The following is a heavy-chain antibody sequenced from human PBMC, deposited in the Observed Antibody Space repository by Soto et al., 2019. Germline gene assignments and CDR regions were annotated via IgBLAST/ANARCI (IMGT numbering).Heavy chain of an antibody. CDR2: IIVGSGNT. Sequence: QVQLVQSGAEVKKPGASVRVSCKASGYRFTSQTIHWVRQAPGQRPEWMGWIIVGSGNTRYSQTLQGRISITRETSASTVYMDLSSLRSEETAVYYCAILRFCGGDTCYPLDIWGQGTNVIVSS. J-gene: IGHJ3*02. CDR1: GYRFTSQT. V-gene: IGHV1-3*01. CDR3: AILRFCGGDTCYPLDI. D-gene: IGHD2-21*01.